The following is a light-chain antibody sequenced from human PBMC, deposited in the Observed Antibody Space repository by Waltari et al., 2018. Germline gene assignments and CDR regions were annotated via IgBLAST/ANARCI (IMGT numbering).Light chain of an antibody. V-gene: IGLV1-47*01. J-gene: IGLJ3*02. Sequence: QSVLTQSPSTSGTPGQRVTISCSGSNSNIGSNHVYWYQQLPGTAPKLLIYRSVLRPSGVPVRFSGSRFGTSASLAISGLRSEDEAHYYCFVWDDSLSGLWVFGGGTKLTVL. CDR1: NSNIGSNH. CDR3: FVWDDSLSGLWV. CDR2: RSV.